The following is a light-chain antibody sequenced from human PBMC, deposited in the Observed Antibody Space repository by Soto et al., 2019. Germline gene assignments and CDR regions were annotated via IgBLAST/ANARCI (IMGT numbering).Light chain of an antibody. CDR1: QDIRSR. CDR2: SAT. Sequence: IEMTQSPSSVSASVGDRVTITCRASQDIRSRLAWYQHKPGKAPNLLIYSATTLQSGVPSRFSGSGSGTEFTLTISSLQPDDFATYYCQHYNSYSEAFGQGTKVDIK. V-gene: IGKV1D-16*01. CDR3: QHYNSYSEA. J-gene: IGKJ1*01.